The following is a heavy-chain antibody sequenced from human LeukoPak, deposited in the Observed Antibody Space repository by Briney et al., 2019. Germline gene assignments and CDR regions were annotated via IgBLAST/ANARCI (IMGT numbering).Heavy chain of an antibody. J-gene: IGHJ4*02. V-gene: IGHV1-2*02. CDR3: ARDKPYSGYETDY. Sequence: ASVKVSCKASGYSFADYYMHWVRQAPGQGLEWMGWIKPNSGGTRSAQKFQGRVTMTRDTSISTAYMELSRLRSDDTAVYYCARDKPYSGYETDYWGQGTLVTVSS. CDR1: GYSFADYY. D-gene: IGHD5-12*01. CDR2: IKPNSGGT.